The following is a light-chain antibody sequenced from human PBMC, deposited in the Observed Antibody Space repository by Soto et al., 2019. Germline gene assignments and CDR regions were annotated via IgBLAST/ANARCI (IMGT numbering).Light chain of an antibody. CDR1: QSISSSY. CDR3: QHYGSSRFT. V-gene: IGKV3-20*01. CDR2: GAS. Sequence: EIVLTQSPATLSLSPGERATLSCRASQSISSSYLAWYQKPPGQAPRLLVYGASSKATGIPDRFSGSWSGTDFTLTISRLEPEDFAVYYCQHYGSSRFTFGPGTKVDIK. J-gene: IGKJ3*01.